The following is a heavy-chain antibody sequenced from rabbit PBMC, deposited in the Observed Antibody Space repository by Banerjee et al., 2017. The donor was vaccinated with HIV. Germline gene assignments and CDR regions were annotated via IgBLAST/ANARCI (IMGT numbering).Heavy chain of an antibody. V-gene: IGHV1S45*01. CDR2: IYTGSGSS. D-gene: IGHD6-1*01. Sequence: QEQLAESGGGLVKPEGSLTLTCTASGFSFSNGYVMCWVRQAPGKGPEWIACIYTGSGSSYYASWAKGRFTISKTSSTTVTLQMTSLTAADTANYFCASDSDYGGYGYGFFHLWGPGTLVTVS. CDR1: GFSFSNGYV. CDR3: ASDSDYGGYGYGFFHL. J-gene: IGHJ4*01.